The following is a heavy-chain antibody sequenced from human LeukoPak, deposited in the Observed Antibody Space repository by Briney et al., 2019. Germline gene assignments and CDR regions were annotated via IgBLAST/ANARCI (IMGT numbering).Heavy chain of an antibody. D-gene: IGHD1-26*01. CDR1: GYSINSGYY. V-gene: IGHV4-38-2*01. CDR2: ISHSGCT. Sequence: PSETLSLTCVVSGYSINSGYYWGWIRQPPGKRLEWIGSISHSGCTYYNPSLKSRVTISVDTSKNQFSLKLSSVTAADTAVYYCARAGGYSGSYYEFHYWGQGTLVTVSS. CDR3: ARAGGYSGSYYEFHY. J-gene: IGHJ4*02.